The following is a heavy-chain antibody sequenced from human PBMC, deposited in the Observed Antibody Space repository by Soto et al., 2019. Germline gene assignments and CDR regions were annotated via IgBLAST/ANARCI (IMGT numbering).Heavy chain of an antibody. CDR3: VRSGPLYDSTGFYWYFDL. Sequence: PSETLSLTCTVSGGSTSSGDYYWSWIRQPPGKGLEWIGYIYYSGSTYYNPSLKSRITISVDTSKNQFSLKLSSVTAADTAVYYCVRSGPLYDSTGFYWYFDLWGRGTLVTVSS. CDR2: IYYSGST. V-gene: IGHV4-30-4*01. CDR1: GGSTSSGDYY. D-gene: IGHD3-22*01. J-gene: IGHJ2*01.